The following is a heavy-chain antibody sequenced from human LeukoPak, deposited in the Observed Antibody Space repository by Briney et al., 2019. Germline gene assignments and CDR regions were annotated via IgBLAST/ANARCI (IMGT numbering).Heavy chain of an antibody. J-gene: IGHJ4*02. CDR1: RFTLSDAC. D-gene: IGHD6-25*01. CDR3: SGSGGATNDY. Sequence: GGSLRLSCAASRFTLSDACMTSVCQAPGKGLEWVGRIKRKKDGGTADYAAPVKGRFTISRDDSKNTFYLQMNSLKIEDTAVYYCSGSGGATNDYWGEGTLVTVSS. V-gene: IGHV3-15*01. CDR2: IKRKKDGGTA.